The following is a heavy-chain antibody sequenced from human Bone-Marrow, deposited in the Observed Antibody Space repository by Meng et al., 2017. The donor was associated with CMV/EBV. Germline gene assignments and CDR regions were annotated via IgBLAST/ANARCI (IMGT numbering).Heavy chain of an antibody. D-gene: IGHD1-26*01. Sequence: ASVKVSYKASGYTFTSYYMHWVQQAPGQGLEWMGIINPSGGSTSYAQKFQGRVTMTRDTSTSTVYMELSSLRSEDTAVYYCAREAASVIVGAAYNWFDPWGQGTLVTVSS. CDR3: AREAASVIVGAAYNWFDP. J-gene: IGHJ5*02. CDR1: GYTFTSYY. V-gene: IGHV1-46*01. CDR2: INPSGGST.